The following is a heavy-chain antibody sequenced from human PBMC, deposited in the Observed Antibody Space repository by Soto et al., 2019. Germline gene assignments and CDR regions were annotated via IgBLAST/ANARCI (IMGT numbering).Heavy chain of an antibody. J-gene: IGHJ6*02. CDR2: IIPILGIA. D-gene: IGHD2-2*01. CDR3: ARSACSSTSCLYGMDV. Sequence: GASVKVSCKASGGTFSSYTISWVRQAPGQGLEWMGRIIPILGIANYAQKFQGRVTITADKSTSTAYMELSSLRSEDTAVYYCARSACSSTSCLYGMDVWGQGTTVTVSS. V-gene: IGHV1-69*02. CDR1: GGTFSSYT.